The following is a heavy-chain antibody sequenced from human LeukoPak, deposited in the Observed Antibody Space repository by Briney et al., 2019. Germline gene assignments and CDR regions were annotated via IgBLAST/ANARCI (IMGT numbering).Heavy chain of an antibody. CDR1: GGSISSYY. CDR2: IYYIGST. J-gene: IGHJ6*02. D-gene: IGHD3-10*01. V-gene: IGHV4-59*01. Sequence: SETLSLTCTVSGGSISSYYWSWIRQPPGKGLEWIGYIYYIGSTNYNPSLKSRVTISVDTSKNQFSLKLSSVTAADTAVYYCARDTYGSGSYYNGPYYYGMDVWGQGTTVTVSS. CDR3: ARDTYGSGSYYNGPYYYGMDV.